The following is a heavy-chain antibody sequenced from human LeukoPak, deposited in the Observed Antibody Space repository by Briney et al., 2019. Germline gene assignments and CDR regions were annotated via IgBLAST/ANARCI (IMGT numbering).Heavy chain of an antibody. CDR2: FDPEDGET. D-gene: IGHD5-12*01. J-gene: IGHJ4*02. V-gene: IGHV1-24*01. CDR3: ATVPWLRSRVEKYYFDY. CDR1: GYTLTELS. Sequence: VASVKVSCKVSGYTLTELSMHWVRQAPGKGLEWMGGFDPEDGETIYAQKFQGRVTMTQDTSTDTSYMELSSLRSEDTAVYYCATVPWLRSRVEKYYFDYWGQGTLVTVSS.